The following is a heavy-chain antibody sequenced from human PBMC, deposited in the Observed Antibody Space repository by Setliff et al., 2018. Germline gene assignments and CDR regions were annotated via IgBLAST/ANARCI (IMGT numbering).Heavy chain of an antibody. CDR1: GDFFTGHY. CDR2: ITHSGNT. V-gene: IGHV4-34*01. J-gene: IGHJ3*02. Sequence: SETLSLTCAVFGDFFTGHYWSWIRQSPGKGLEWIAEITHSGNTNYNPSPSLRSRVTVLVDTSKNQVSLKVKSVTAADTAVYYCARRGVLIVPDAFDIWSQGTMVTVSS. CDR3: ARRGVLIVPDAFDI. D-gene: IGHD2-15*01.